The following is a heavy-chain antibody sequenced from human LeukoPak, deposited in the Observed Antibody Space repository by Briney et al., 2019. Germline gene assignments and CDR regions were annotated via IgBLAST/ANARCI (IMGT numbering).Heavy chain of an antibody. J-gene: IGHJ4*02. V-gene: IGHV1-2*02. Sequence: GASVKVSCKASGYTFTGYYMHWVRQAPGQGLEWMGWISPNSGGTNYAQKFQGRVTMTRDTSISTAYMELSRLRSDDAAVYYCARGSKIRGYSYGSEFDYWGQGTLVTVSS. D-gene: IGHD5-18*01. CDR1: GYTFTGYY. CDR3: ARGSKIRGYSYGSEFDY. CDR2: ISPNSGGT.